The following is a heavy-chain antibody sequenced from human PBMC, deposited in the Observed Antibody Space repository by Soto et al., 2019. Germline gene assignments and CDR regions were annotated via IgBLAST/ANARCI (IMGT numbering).Heavy chain of an antibody. CDR2: IHSDGSST. Sequence: EVQLVESGGGLVRPGGSLRLSFAASGFTFSYYWMHWVRQAPGKGLVWVSRIHSDGSSTTYADFVKGRFIISRDNARNTVDLQMNSVRVEDTAVYSCARGDRGAFDLWGQGTVVTVSS. J-gene: IGHJ3*01. CDR3: ARGDRGAFDL. CDR1: GFTFSYYW. V-gene: IGHV3-74*01.